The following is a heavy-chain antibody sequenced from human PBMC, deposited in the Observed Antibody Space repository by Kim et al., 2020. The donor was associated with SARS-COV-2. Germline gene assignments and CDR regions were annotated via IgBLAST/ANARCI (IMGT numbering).Heavy chain of an antibody. D-gene: IGHD6-19*01. V-gene: IGHV3-74*01. CDR3: ARRAYSSGWWYFDY. J-gene: IGHJ4*02. Sequence: ADSVKGRCTISRDNAKNTLYLQMNSLRAEDTAVYYCARRAYSSGWWYFDYWGQGTLVTVSS.